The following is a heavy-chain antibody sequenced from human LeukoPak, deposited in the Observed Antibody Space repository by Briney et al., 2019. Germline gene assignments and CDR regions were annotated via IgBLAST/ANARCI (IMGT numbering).Heavy chain of an antibody. J-gene: IGHJ4*02. D-gene: IGHD2-21*02. Sequence: GGSLRLSCAVSGFSFTNYWMHWVRQDPGKRLVWVSYISSDGSVTKYADSVKGRFTISGDNAVNTLYLQMNSLRVEDTAVYYCVRGSLRLPRSTPDYWGQGTLVTVSS. V-gene: IGHV3-74*03. CDR2: ISSDGSVT. CDR3: VRGSLRLPRSTPDY. CDR1: GFSFTNYW.